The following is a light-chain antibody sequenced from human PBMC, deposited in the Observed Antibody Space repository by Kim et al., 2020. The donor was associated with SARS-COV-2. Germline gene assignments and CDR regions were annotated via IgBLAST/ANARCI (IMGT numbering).Light chain of an antibody. V-gene: IGLV2-11*01. CDR3: CSYAGSQTLL. Sequence: QSVTISGPGTSSDVGGSDYVSWYQQHPGIAPNLMICDVNERPSGVPDRFSGSKSGNTASLTISGLQADDEADYYCCSYAGSQTLLFGGGTQLTVL. CDR1: SSDVGGSDY. J-gene: IGLJ2*01. CDR2: DVN.